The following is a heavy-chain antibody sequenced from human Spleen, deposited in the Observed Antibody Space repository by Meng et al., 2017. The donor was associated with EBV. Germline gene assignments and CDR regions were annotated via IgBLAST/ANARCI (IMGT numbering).Heavy chain of an antibody. Sequence: QVQLQQWGAGLLKPSATLSLTCAVYGGSFSGWYWTWIRQPPGKGLEWIGEVNHNGNTNYNPSLKSRVTISVDTSENQFSLKLSSVTAADTAVYYCARGSYYYDGDALGAYWGQGTLVTVSS. V-gene: IGHV4-34*01. CDR2: VNHNGNT. CDR3: ARGSYYYDGDALGAY. CDR1: GGSFSGWY. J-gene: IGHJ4*02. D-gene: IGHD3-22*01.